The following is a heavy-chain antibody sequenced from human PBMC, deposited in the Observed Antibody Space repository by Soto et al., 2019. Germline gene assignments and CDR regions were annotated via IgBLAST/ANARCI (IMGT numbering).Heavy chain of an antibody. V-gene: IGHV3-30*04. D-gene: IGHD3-16*02. CDR2: ISYDGSNK. Sequence: PGGSLRLSCAASGFTFSSYAMSWVRQAPGKGLEWVASISYDGSNKYYADSVKGRFTISRDNSKNTLSVQMDSLRAEDTAVYYCARDRLRLGELSLLGYFDYWGQGTLVTVSS. CDR3: ARDRLRLGELSLLGYFDY. J-gene: IGHJ4*02. CDR1: GFTFSSYA.